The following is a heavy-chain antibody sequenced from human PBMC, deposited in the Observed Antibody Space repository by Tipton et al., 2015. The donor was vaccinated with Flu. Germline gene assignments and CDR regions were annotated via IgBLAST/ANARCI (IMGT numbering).Heavy chain of an antibody. CDR1: GGSISGYY. V-gene: IGHV4-59*12. D-gene: IGHD3-10*01. Sequence: TLSLTCTVSGGSISGYYWSWIRQPPGKGLEWIAYIYYSGSTNYNPSLKSRVTMSVDTSKNQFSLKMSSVTAADTAVYYCARFSVRGESDYWGQGTLVTVSS. CDR2: IYYSGST. CDR3: ARFSVRGESDY. J-gene: IGHJ4*02.